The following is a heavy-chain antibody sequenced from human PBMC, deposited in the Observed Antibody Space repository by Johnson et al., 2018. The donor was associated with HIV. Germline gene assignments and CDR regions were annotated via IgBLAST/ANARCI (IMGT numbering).Heavy chain of an antibody. J-gene: IGHJ1*01. CDR3: AKGPGGEYTYGPFQT. CDR1: GFRFDDYG. CDR2: VNWNGGSS. Sequence: VQLVESGGGAERPGGSLRLSCVGSGFRFDDYGMSWVRHVPGKGLAWVSGVNWNGGSSGYAHSVKGRFTIFRDNTKDSVYIQMSGLREGDTALYYCAKGPGGEYTYGPFQTWGQGTLVTVSS. V-gene: IGHV3-20*04. D-gene: IGHD4-17*01.